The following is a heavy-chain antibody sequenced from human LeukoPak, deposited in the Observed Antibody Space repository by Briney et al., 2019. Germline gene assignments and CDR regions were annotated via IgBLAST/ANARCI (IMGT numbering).Heavy chain of an antibody. J-gene: IGHJ6*02. V-gene: IGHV3-30*18. CDR2: ISYDGSNK. CDR1: GFTFSSYG. D-gene: IGHD3-22*01. CDR3: AKDQGDSSGTYYYYYGMDV. Sequence: GGSLRLSCAASGFTFSSYGMHWVRQAPGKGLEWVAVISYDGSNKYYADSVKGRFTISRDNSKNTLCLQMNSLRAEDTAVYYCAKDQGDSSGTYYYYYGMDVWGQGTTVTVSS.